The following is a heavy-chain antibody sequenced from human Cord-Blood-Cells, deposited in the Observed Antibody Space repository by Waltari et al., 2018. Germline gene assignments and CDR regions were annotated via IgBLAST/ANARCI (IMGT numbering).Heavy chain of an antibody. J-gene: IGHJ4*02. CDR3: ATQLEAAYYFDY. D-gene: IGHD3-3*01. Sequence: QVQLVQSGAEVKKPGASVKVSCKASGYTFTGYYMHWVRQAPGQGLEWMGWINPNSGGTNYAQTFQGWVTMTRDTSISTAYMELSRLRSDDTAVYYCATQLEAAYYFDYWGQGTLVTVSS. CDR2: INPNSGGT. CDR1: GYTFTGYY. V-gene: IGHV1-2*04.